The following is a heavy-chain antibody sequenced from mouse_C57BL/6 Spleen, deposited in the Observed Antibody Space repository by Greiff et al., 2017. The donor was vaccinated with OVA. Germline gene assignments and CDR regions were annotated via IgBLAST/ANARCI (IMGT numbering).Heavy chain of an antibody. D-gene: IGHD2-4*01. J-gene: IGHJ2*01. CDR3: ARGIHYDCYFDY. V-gene: IGHV14-3*01. CDR1: GFNIKNPY. CDR2: IDPANGNT. Sequence: EVQLQQSVAELVRPGASVKLSCTASGFNIKNPYMHWVKQRPEQGLEWIGRIDPANGNTKYAPKFQGKATITADTSSNTAYLQLSSLTSEDTAIYYCARGIHYDCYFDYWGQGTTLTVSS.